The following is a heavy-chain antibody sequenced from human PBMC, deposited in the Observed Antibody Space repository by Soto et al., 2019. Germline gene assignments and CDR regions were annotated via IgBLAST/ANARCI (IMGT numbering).Heavy chain of an antibody. Sequence: KPSETLSLTCTVSGGSVSSNYWSWIRQPPGKGLEWIGYIYYGGSTHSNPSLKSRVVISIDTSKNQFSLKLSSVTAADTAVYYCASRLYGSNAFFDSWGQGALVTVSS. V-gene: IGHV4-59*02. CDR3: ASRLYGSNAFFDS. D-gene: IGHD4-17*01. J-gene: IGHJ5*01. CDR1: GGSVSSNY. CDR2: IYYGGST.